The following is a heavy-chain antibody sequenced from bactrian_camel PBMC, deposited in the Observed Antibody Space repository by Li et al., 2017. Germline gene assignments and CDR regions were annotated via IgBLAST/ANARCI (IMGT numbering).Heavy chain of an antibody. CDR3: AADRQPGTIPARWLWEIGYTH. CDR1: TATANIAS. D-gene: IGHD6*01. Sequence: VQLVESGGDSVQAGGSLRLSCTTSTATANIASMGWFRQAPEKEREGVAFIDSDGTVSYAESVKGRFTISRDYGERAVILQMTDLKPEDTAVYTCAADRQPGTIPARWLWEIGYTHWGQGTQVTVS. CDR2: IDSDGTV. V-gene: IGHV3S53*01. J-gene: IGHJ4*01.